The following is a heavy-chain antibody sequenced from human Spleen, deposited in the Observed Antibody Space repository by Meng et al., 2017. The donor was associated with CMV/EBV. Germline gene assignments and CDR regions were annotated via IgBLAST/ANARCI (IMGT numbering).Heavy chain of an antibody. V-gene: IGHV1-18*01. D-gene: IGHD4/OR15-4a*01. CDR2: VSGSNDNT. Sequence: ASVKVSCKASGYNFVTHGFIWVRQAPGQGLEWMGWVSGSNDNTNYAQKFQGRVTMTTDTTTTTAYMELRSLGSDDTAVYFCARGPYGANYHPFYFDYWGQGTLVTVSS. CDR1: GYNFVTHG. CDR3: ARGPYGANYHPFYFDY. J-gene: IGHJ4*02.